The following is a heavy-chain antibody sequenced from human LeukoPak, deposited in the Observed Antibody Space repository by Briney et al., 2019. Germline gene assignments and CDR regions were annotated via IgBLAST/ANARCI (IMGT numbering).Heavy chain of an antibody. V-gene: IGHV4-59*01. CDR3: ARDQGSTSWDVFDI. J-gene: IGHJ3*02. Sequence: SETLSLTCTVSGGSIIGYYWNWIRQPPGKGLDWIGYIYHSGSTNYNPSLKSRVTISVDTSNKQFFLKLSSVTAADTAVYYCARDQGSTSWDVFDIWGQGTMVTVSS. D-gene: IGHD2-2*01. CDR2: IYHSGST. CDR1: GGSIIGYY.